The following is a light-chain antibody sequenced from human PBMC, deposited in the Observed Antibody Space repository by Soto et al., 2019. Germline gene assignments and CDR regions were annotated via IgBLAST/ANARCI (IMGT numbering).Light chain of an antibody. J-gene: IGLJ1*01. CDR2: DVS. CDR1: SSDVGGYNY. Sequence: QSVLTQPGSVSGSPGQSVTISCTGTSSDVGGYNYVSWYQQHPGKAPKLMIYDVSKRPSGVPDRFSGSKSGNTASLTISGLQAEDEADYYCCSYAGSYTFAVFGTGTKVTVL. CDR3: CSYAGSYTFAV. V-gene: IGLV2-11*01.